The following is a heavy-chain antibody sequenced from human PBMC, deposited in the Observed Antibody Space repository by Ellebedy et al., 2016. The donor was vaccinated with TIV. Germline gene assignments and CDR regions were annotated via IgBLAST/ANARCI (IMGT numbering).Heavy chain of an antibody. V-gene: IGHV3-66*01. D-gene: IGHD1-14*01. CDR3: ASGMTEFDF. CDR1: GFTVSSNY. CDR2: IYSGDGT. J-gene: IGHJ4*02. Sequence: GESLKISCAPSGFTVSSNYMSWVRQAPGKGLEWVSVIYSGDGTYYSDSVKDRFTISRDNSKNTLYLQMNSLRPEDTAVYYCASGMTEFDFWGRGTLVTVSS.